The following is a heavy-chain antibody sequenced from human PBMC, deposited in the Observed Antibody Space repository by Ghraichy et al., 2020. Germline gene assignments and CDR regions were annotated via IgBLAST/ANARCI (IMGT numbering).Heavy chain of an antibody. CDR2: IDPNNGGT. CDR3: ARGKGAFDTGAYYPPYFAFDV. J-gene: IGHJ3*01. V-gene: IGHV1-2*02. CDR1: GYSFTDSY. Sequence: ASVKVSCKASGYSFTDSYIHWVRQAPGQGLEWVGWIDPNNGGTNSGQKFQGRVTMSGDTSIDTAYMELSRLTSHDTALYYCARGKGAFDTGAYYPPYFAFDVWGLGTMITVSS. D-gene: IGHD3-22*01.